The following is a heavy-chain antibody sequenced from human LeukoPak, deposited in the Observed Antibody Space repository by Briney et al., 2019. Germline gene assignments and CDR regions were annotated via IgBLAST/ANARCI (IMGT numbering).Heavy chain of an antibody. CDR1: GGSISSYY. CDR2: IYYSGST. V-gene: IGHV4-59*01. Sequence: KSSETLSLTCTVSGGSISSYYWSWIRQPPGKGLEWIGYIYYSGSTNYNPSLKSRVTISVDTSKNQFSLKLSSVTAADTAVYYCARAWGGYFDYWGQGTLVTVSS. J-gene: IGHJ4*02. CDR3: ARAWGGYFDY. D-gene: IGHD3-16*01.